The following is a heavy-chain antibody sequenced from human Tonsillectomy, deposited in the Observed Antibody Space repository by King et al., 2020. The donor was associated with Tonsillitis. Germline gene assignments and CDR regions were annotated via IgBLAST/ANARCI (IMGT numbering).Heavy chain of an antibody. CDR3: ATPNLVGAVDS. D-gene: IGHD1-26*01. V-gene: IGHV1-18*01. J-gene: IGHJ4*02. CDR1: GYNFSTYG. Sequence: QLVQSGAEVKKPGASGKVSCKASGYNFSTYGITWVRQAPGQGLEWMGWISAYNGDTYYAQNLQGRGTMTTDTSTSTAYMELSSLRSGDTAVYYCATPNLVGAVDSWGQGTLVTVSS. CDR2: ISAYNGDT.